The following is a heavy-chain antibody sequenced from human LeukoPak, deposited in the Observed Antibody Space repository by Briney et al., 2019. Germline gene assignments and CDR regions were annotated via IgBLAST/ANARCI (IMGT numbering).Heavy chain of an antibody. Sequence: PGGSLRLSCSASGFTFSSYAMHWVRQAPGKGLEWVAVISYDGSNKYYADSVKGRFTISRDNSKNTLYLQMNSLRAEDTAVYYCARGGSSRWQPNNLAPLDYFDYWGQGTLVTVSS. J-gene: IGHJ4*02. CDR3: ARGGSSRWQPNNLAPLDYFDY. D-gene: IGHD4-23*01. V-gene: IGHV3-30*04. CDR1: GFTFSSYA. CDR2: ISYDGSNK.